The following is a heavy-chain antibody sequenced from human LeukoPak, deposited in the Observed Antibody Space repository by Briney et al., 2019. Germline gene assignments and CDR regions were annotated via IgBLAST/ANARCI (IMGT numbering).Heavy chain of an antibody. CDR2: ISSSGSTI. Sequence: PGGSLRLSCAASGFTFSSYEMNWVRHAPGKGLEGISYISSSGSTIYYADSVKGRFTISRDNAKNSLYLQMNSLRAEDTAVYYCARGGERITMIVVVITSGAFDISGQGTMVTVSS. CDR1: GFTFSSYE. V-gene: IGHV3-48*03. CDR3: ARGGERITMIVVVITSGAFDI. D-gene: IGHD3-22*01. J-gene: IGHJ3*02.